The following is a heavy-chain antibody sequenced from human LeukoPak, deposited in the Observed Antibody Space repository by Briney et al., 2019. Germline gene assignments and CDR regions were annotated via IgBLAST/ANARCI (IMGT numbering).Heavy chain of an antibody. Sequence: SQTLSLTCTVSGVSISSGDYYWSWIRQPPGKVLAWIGYVYHSGSTYYSPPLRNRVTLSVDTSKNQFSLKLSSVTAADTAVYYCARQNVAATSFDYWGQGTLVTVSS. CDR1: GVSISSGDYY. CDR3: ARQNVAATSFDY. D-gene: IGHD2-15*01. CDR2: VYHSGST. J-gene: IGHJ4*02. V-gene: IGHV4-30-4*01.